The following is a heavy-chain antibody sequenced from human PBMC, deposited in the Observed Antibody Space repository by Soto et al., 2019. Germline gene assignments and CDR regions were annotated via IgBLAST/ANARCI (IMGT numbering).Heavy chain of an antibody. D-gene: IGHD3-10*01. CDR2: VVPIFGRE. Sequence: SVKVSCKASGGTFSSYAISWVRQAPXQRLEWMRGVVPIFGRENYAEKFHGRVARTAEHASIRAYMALSSLRSEDTPFSYSARFGRGSGFVRPAPFDPWGQGRLDNVSS. CDR3: ARFGRGSGFVRPAPFDP. J-gene: IGHJ5*02. CDR1: GGTFSSYA. V-gene: IGHV1-69*13.